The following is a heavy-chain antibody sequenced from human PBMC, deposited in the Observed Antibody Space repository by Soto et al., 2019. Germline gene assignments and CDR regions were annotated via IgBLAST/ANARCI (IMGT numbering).Heavy chain of an antibody. CDR3: ARQGSWPYYYYGLDV. CDR2: ISTYNGDT. Sequence: GASVKVSCKASGYTLTTSGISWVRQVPGQGLEWMGWISTYNGDTNSAQNFQGRVLMTADTSTGTAYMELMSLKSDDTAVYYCARQGSWPYYYYGLDVWGQGTTVTVSS. J-gene: IGHJ6*02. D-gene: IGHD1-26*01. CDR1: GYTLTTSG. V-gene: IGHV1-18*01.